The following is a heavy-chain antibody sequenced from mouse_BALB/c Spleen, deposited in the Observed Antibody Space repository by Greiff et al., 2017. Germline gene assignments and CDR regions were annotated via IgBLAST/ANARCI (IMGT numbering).Heavy chain of an antibody. D-gene: IGHD1-1*01. V-gene: IGHV1-87*01. CDR1: GYTFTSYW. J-gene: IGHJ2*01. CDR3: ARWDYYGSSYY. CDR2: IYPGDGDT. Sequence: QVQLKESGAELARPGASVKLSCKASGYTFTSYWMQWVKQRPGQGLEWIGAIYPGDGDTRYTQKFKGKATLTADKSSSTAYMQLSSLASEDSAVYYCARWDYYGSSYYWGQGTTLTVSS.